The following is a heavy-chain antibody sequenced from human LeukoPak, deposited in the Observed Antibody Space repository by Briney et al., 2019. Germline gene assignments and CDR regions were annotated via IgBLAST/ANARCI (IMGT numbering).Heavy chain of an antibody. D-gene: IGHD3-10*01. V-gene: IGHV4-31*03. J-gene: IGHJ4*02. Sequence: SQTLSLTCTVSGGSISSGGYYWNWIRQHPGKGLEWIGYIYYSGTTYYNPSLKSRVTISVDTSKNQFSLKVTSVTAADTAVYYCARDGGYGSGSHYLHYWGQGTLVTVSS. CDR3: ARDGGYGSGSHYLHY. CDR1: GGSISSGGYY. CDR2: IYYSGTT.